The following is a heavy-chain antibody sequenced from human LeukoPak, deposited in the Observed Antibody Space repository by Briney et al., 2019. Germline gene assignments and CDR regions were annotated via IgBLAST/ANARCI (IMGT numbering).Heavy chain of an antibody. Sequence: ASVKVSCKVSGYTLTELSMHWVRQAPGKGLEWMGGFDPEDGETIYAQKFQGRVTMTEDTSTDTAYMELSSLRSEDTAVYYCATDLKRVYYYGSGRYNYWGQGTLVTVSS. CDR2: FDPEDGET. J-gene: IGHJ4*02. D-gene: IGHD3-10*01. CDR3: ATDLKRVYYYGSGRYNY. V-gene: IGHV1-24*01. CDR1: GYTLTELS.